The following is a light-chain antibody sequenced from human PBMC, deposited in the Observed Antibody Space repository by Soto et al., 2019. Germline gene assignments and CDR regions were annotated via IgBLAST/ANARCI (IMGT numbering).Light chain of an antibody. CDR1: SSNIGNNY. J-gene: IGLJ2*01. Sequence: QSALTQPPSVSAAPGQKVTISCSGSSSNIGNNYVYWYQQLPGTAPKLLIYDNNKRPSGIPDRFSGSKSGTSATLGITGLQTGDEAYYYCGTWDSSLSGGVFGGGTKVTVL. V-gene: IGLV1-51*01. CDR2: DNN. CDR3: GTWDSSLSGGV.